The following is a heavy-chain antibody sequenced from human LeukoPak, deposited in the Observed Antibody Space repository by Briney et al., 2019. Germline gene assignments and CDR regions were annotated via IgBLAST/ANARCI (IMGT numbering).Heavy chain of an antibody. J-gene: IGHJ3*02. Sequence: VASVKVSCKASGYTFTSYGISWVRQAPGQGLEWVGWISAYNGNTNYAQKLQGRVTMTTDTSTSTAYMELRSLRSDDTAVYYCAREPYYDYVWGSYRNGAFDIWGQGTMVTVSS. D-gene: IGHD3-16*02. CDR1: GYTFTSYG. CDR2: ISAYNGNT. CDR3: AREPYYDYVWGSYRNGAFDI. V-gene: IGHV1-18*01.